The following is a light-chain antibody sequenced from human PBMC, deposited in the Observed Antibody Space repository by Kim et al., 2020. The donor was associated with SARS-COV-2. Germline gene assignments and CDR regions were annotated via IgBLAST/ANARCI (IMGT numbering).Light chain of an antibody. CDR3: QSYDSSLSGYV. CDR1: SSNIGAGYD. Sequence: QSVLTQPPSVSGAPGQRVTISCTGSSSNIGAGYDVHWYQQLPGTAPKLLIYGNSNRPSGVPDLFSGSKSGTSASLAITGLQAEDEADYYCQSYDSSLSGYVFGTGTRSPS. V-gene: IGLV1-40*01. CDR2: GNS. J-gene: IGLJ1*01.